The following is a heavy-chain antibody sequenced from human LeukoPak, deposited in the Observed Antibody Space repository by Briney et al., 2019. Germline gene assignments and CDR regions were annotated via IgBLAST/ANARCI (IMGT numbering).Heavy chain of an antibody. CDR1: GGTFSSYA. Sequence: GSSVKVSCKASGGTFSSYAISWVRQAPGQGLEWMGGIIPIFGTANYAQKFQGRVTITTDESTSTAYMELSSLRSEDTAVYYCARDIVDPAMVHRGRGQDWRQGTLVTVSS. D-gene: IGHD5-18*01. V-gene: IGHV1-69*05. CDR2: IIPIFGTA. J-gene: IGHJ4*02. CDR3: ARDIVDPAMVHRGRGQD.